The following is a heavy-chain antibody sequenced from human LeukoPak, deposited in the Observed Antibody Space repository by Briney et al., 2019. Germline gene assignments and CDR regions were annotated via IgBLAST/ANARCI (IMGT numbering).Heavy chain of an antibody. CDR3: ARHLTMVRGRLYDY. Sequence: ASETLSLTCAVSGYSISSGYYWGWIRQPPGKGLEWIGSIYHSGSTYYNPSLKSRVTISVDTSKNQFSLKLSSVTAADTAVYYCARHLTMVRGRLYDYWGQGTLVTVSS. D-gene: IGHD3-10*01. J-gene: IGHJ4*02. V-gene: IGHV4-38-2*01. CDR2: IYHSGST. CDR1: GYSISSGYY.